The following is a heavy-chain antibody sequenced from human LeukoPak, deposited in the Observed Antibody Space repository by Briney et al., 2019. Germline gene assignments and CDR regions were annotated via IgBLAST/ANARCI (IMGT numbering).Heavy chain of an antibody. CDR1: GASVNSHL. CDR3: ARLRRDTSSWYADDS. CDR2: ISITEGT. D-gene: IGHD6-13*01. V-gene: IGHV4-4*07. J-gene: IGHJ4*02. Sequence: PSETLSLTCTVSGASVNSHLWSWIRQSAGKGLEWIGRISITEGTNYNPSSKSRVTMSVDTSKNQFSLRLTSMTAADTAVYYCARLRRDTSSWYADDSWGQGTLVTVSS.